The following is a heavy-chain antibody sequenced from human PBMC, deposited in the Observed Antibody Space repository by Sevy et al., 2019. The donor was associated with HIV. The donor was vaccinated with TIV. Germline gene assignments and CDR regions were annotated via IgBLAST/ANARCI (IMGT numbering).Heavy chain of an antibody. CDR2: ISSSSSTI. CDR1: GFTFSSYS. CDR3: ARVIYDSSTYNYVTVYYFDY. V-gene: IGHV3-48*01. D-gene: IGHD3-22*01. J-gene: IGHJ4*02. Sequence: GGSLRLSCAASGFTFSSYSMNWVRQAPGKGLEWVSYISSSSSTIYYADSLKGRFTISRDNAKNSLYLQMNSLRAEDTAVYYCARVIYDSSTYNYVTVYYFDYWGQGTLVTVSS.